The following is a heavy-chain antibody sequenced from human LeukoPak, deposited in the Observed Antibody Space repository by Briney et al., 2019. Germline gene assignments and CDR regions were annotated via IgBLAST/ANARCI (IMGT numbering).Heavy chain of an antibody. D-gene: IGHD5-18*01. V-gene: IGHV3-30*02. CDR2: IRYDGSNK. CDR1: GFTFSSYG. CDR3: AKEAGYSYGIDY. Sequence: ESGGSLRLSCAASGFTFSSYGMHWVRQAPGKGLEWVAFIRYDGSNKYYADSVKGRFTISRDNSKNTLYLQMNSLRAEDTAVYYCAKEAGYSYGIDYWGQGTLVTVSS. J-gene: IGHJ4*02.